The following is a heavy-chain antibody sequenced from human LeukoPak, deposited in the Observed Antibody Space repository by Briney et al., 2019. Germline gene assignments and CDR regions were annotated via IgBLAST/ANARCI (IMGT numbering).Heavy chain of an antibody. V-gene: IGHV3-48*04. D-gene: IGHD3-22*01. Sequence: GGSLRLSCAASGFTFNNFGMHWVRQAPGKGLEWVSHISSSGSTIYYADSVKGRFTISRDNAKNSLYLQMNSLRAEDTAVYYCARVLIVVVEDAFDIWGQGTMVTVSS. J-gene: IGHJ3*02. CDR2: ISSSGSTI. CDR3: ARVLIVVVEDAFDI. CDR1: GFTFNNFG.